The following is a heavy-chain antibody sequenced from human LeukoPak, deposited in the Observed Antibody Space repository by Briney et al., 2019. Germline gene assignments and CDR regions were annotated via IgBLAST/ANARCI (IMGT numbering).Heavy chain of an antibody. J-gene: IGHJ4*02. V-gene: IGHV4-39*07. D-gene: IGHD2-15*01. Sequence: SETLSLTCTVSGGSISSSSYYWGWIRQPPGKGLEWIGYIYYSGSTYYNPSLKSRVTISVDTSKNQFSLKLSSVTAADTAVYYCARGGGSLDFDYWGQGTLVTVSS. CDR1: GGSISSSSYY. CDR3: ARGGGSLDFDY. CDR2: IYYSGST.